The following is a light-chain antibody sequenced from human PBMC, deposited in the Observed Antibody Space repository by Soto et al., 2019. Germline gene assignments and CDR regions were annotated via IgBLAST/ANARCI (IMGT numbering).Light chain of an antibody. CDR2: DVS. V-gene: IGLV2-14*03. J-gene: IGLJ2*01. CDR3: ASYTTSSTVV. CDR1: TSDIGRFNY. Sequence: QSVLTQPASVSGSPGQSITLSCTGTTSDIGRFNYVSWYQHHPGKAPKLMIYDVSNRPSGLSNRFSGSKSGNTASLIISGLQAEDEADYYCASYTTSSTVVFGGGTKLTVL.